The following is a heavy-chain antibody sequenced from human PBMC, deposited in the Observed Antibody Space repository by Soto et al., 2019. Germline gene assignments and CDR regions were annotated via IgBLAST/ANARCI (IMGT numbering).Heavy chain of an antibody. CDR2: TRNKANSYTT. CDR3: ARSIVATIGMDV. D-gene: IGHD5-12*01. Sequence: ESGGGLVQPGGSLRLSCAASGFTFSDHYMDWVRQAPGKGLEWVGRTRNKANSYTTEYAASVKGRFTISRDDSKNSLYLQMNSLKTEDTAVYYCARSIVATIGMDVWGQGTTVTVSS. J-gene: IGHJ6*02. V-gene: IGHV3-72*01. CDR1: GFTFSDHY.